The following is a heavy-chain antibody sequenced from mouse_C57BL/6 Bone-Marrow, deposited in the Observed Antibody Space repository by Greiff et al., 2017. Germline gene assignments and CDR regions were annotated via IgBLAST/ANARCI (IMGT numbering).Heavy chain of an antibody. CDR2: IWSGGST. CDR3: AMITTRAY. D-gene: IGHD2-4*01. CDR1: GFSLTSYG. J-gene: IGHJ3*01. Sequence: QVQLQQSGPGLVQPSQSLSITCTVSGFSLTSYGVHWVRQSPGTGLEWLGVIWSGGSTDYNAAFISRLSISKDNSKSQVFFKMNSLQADDTAIYYCAMITTRAYWGQGTLVTVSA. V-gene: IGHV2-2*01.